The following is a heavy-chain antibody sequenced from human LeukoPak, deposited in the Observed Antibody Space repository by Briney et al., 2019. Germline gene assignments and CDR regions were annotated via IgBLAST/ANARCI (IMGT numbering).Heavy chain of an antibody. CDR1: GYTFTGYY. CDR3: ARVPAYCSSTSCLDY. CDR2: INPSGGST. V-gene: IGHV1-46*01. J-gene: IGHJ4*02. D-gene: IGHD2-2*01. Sequence: ASVKVSCKASGYTFTGYYMHWVRQAPGQGLEWMGIINPSGGSTSYAQKFQGRVTMTRDTSTSTVYMELSSLRSEDTAVYYCARVPAYCSSTSCLDYWGQGTLVTVSS.